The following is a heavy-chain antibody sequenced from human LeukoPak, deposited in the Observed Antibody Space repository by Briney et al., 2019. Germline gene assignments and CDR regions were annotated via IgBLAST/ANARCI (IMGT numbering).Heavy chain of an antibody. V-gene: IGHV7-4-1*02. CDR2: INTNTGNP. Sequence: ASVKVSCKASGYTFTSYAMNWVRQAPGQGLEWMGWINTNTGNPTYAQGFTGRFVFSLDTSVSTAYLQISSLKAEDTAVYYCARHSGSYLYYYYYMDVWGKGTTVTVSS. CDR1: GYTFTSYA. CDR3: ARHSGSYLYYYYYMDV. J-gene: IGHJ6*03. D-gene: IGHD1-26*01.